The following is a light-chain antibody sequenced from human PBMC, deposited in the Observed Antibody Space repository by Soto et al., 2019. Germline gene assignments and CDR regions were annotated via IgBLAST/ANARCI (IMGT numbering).Light chain of an antibody. V-gene: IGLV2-11*01. CDR3: CSYAGSYTLV. J-gene: IGLJ2*01. CDR1: SSDVGGYDY. CDR2: DVS. Sequence: QSALTQPRSVSGSPGQSVTISCTGTSSDVGGYDYVSWYQQHSGKAPKLMIYDVSKRPSGVPDRFSGSKSVNTASLTISGLQAEDEADYYCCSYAGSYTLVFGGGTKLTVL.